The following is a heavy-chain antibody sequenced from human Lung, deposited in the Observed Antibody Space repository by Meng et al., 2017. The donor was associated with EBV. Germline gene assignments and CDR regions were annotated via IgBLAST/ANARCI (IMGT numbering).Heavy chain of an antibody. CDR1: GYTFTSYY. CDR3: ARDGPYASSWYYFDNWFDP. Sequence: QVQLVQSGAEVKTPXAPGKVSCXASGYTFTSYYLHWVRQAPGQGLEWMGVNNPGGGSTTYAQKFQGRVTMTRDTSTTTVYMELSSLRSEDTAMYYCARDGPYASSWYYFDNWFDPWGQGTLVTVSS. J-gene: IGHJ5*02. D-gene: IGHD6-13*01. V-gene: IGHV1-46*01. CDR2: NNPGGGST.